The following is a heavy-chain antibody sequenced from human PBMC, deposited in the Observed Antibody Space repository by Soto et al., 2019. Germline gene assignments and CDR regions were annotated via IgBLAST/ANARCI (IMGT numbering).Heavy chain of an antibody. CDR3: AKSIAARPHYYYGMDV. Sequence: GGSLRLSCAASGFTFSSYAMSWVRQAPGKGLEWVSAISGSGGSTYYADSVKGRFTISRDNSKNTLYLQMNSLRAEDTAVYYCAKSIAARPHYYYGMDVWGQGTTVTVSS. J-gene: IGHJ6*02. V-gene: IGHV3-23*01. D-gene: IGHD6-6*01. CDR2: ISGSGGST. CDR1: GFTFSSYA.